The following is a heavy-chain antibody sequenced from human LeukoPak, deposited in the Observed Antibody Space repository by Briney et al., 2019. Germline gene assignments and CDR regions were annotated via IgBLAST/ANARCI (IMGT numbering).Heavy chain of an antibody. CDR3: ARIDWTPDS. CDR1: GYSISNGYV. Sequence: SETLSLTCAVSGYSISNGYVWAWIRQPPGKGLEWIGTIHHSGNTYYNPSLQSRVSVSVDTSRNQFSLRLSSVTAADTATYYCARIDWTPDSWGQGTLVTVSS. D-gene: IGHD1-1*01. CDR2: IHHSGNT. J-gene: IGHJ4*02. V-gene: IGHV4-38-2*01.